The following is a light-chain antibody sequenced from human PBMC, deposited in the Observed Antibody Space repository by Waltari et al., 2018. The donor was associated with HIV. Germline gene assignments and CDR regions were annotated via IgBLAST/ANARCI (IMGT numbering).Light chain of an antibody. CDR2: GAS. V-gene: IGKV3-15*01. CDR3: QQYNNWPLT. Sequence: EIVMTQSPATLSVCPGERATISCRASQSVSSNLAWYQQKPGQAPRLLIYGASTRATGIPARFSGSGSGTEFTLTISSLQSEDFAVYYCQQYNNWPLTFGQGTRLEIK. CDR1: QSVSSN. J-gene: IGKJ5*01.